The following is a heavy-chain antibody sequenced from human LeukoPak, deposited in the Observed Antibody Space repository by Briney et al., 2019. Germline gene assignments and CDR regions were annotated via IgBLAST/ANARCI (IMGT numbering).Heavy chain of an antibody. D-gene: IGHD3-22*01. Sequence: SVKVSCKASGGTFSSYAISWVRQAPGQGLEWMGGIIPIFGTANYAQKFQGRVTITADESTSTAYMELSSLRAEDTAVYYCAREPITMIVAGPYDAFDIWGQGTMVTVSS. CDR2: IIPIFGTA. J-gene: IGHJ3*02. CDR1: GGTFSSYA. CDR3: AREPITMIVAGPYDAFDI. V-gene: IGHV1-69*13.